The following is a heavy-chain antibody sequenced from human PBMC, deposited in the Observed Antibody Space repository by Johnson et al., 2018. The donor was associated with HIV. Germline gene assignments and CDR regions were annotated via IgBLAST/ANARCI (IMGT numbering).Heavy chain of an antibody. CDR3: ARDRVPDAFDI. V-gene: IGHV3-66*01. Sequence: VYLVESGGGVVQPGRSLRLSCAASELTLRGCGMHWVRQAPDKGLEWVAVIYSGGSTYYADSVKGRFTISRDNSKNTLYLQMNSLRAEDPAVYYCARDRVPDAFDIWGQGKMGTVSS. CDR1: ELTLRGCG. D-gene: IGHD3-3*01. J-gene: IGHJ3*02. CDR2: IYSGGST.